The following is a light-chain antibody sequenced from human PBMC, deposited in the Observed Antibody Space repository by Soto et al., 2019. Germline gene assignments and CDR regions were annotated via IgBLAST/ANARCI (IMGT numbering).Light chain of an antibody. CDR3: QQARA. V-gene: IGKV1-5*03. CDR1: QSISSW. Sequence: DIQMTQSPSTLSAAVGDRVTITSRASQSISSWLSWYQQKPGKAPKLLIYKASRLESVVPSRFGGSGSGTEFTLTISSLQPNDVATNYSQQARAFGQGTKVAIK. J-gene: IGKJ1*01. CDR2: KAS.